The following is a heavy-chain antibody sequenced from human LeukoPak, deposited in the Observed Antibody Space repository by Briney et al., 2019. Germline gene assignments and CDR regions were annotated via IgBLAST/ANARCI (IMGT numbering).Heavy chain of an antibody. V-gene: IGHV3-7*03. CDR1: GFNFNTYW. Sequence: GGSLRLSCAASGFNFNTYWMIWVRQAPGKGLEWVANIRPDGRDKHYVDSVKGRFTISRDNAKNSLYLEMNSLRAEDTAVYYCGREDRTFDPWGQGTLVTVSS. J-gene: IGHJ5*02. CDR3: GREDRTFDP. CDR2: IRPDGRDK.